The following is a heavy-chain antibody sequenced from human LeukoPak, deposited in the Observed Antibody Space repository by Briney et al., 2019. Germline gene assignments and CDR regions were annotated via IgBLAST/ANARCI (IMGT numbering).Heavy chain of an antibody. CDR1: GLTFSSYA. CDR3: GTSVGAAAVGYYCDY. J-gene: IGHJ4*02. CDR2: ISYDGNNK. V-gene: IGHV3-30-3*01. D-gene: IGHD2-15*01. Sequence: GSLRLSCVASGLTFSSYATHWVRQAPGKGLEWVAVISYDGNNKYYADSVKGRFTISRDNSKNTLSLQMNSLRTEDTAVYYCGTSVGAAAVGYYCDYWGQGTLVTVSS.